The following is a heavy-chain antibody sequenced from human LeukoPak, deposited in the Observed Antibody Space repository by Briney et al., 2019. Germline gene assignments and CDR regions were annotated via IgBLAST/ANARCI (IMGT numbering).Heavy chain of an antibody. Sequence: GGSLRLSCAASGFTFSSYGMHWVRQAPGKGLEWVAVISYDGSNKYYADSVKGRFTISRDNSKNALYLQMNSLRAEDTAVYYCASGRQLGYWGQGTLVTVSS. CDR2: ISYDGSNK. D-gene: IGHD6-13*01. CDR1: GFTFSSYG. V-gene: IGHV3-30*03. CDR3: ASGRQLGY. J-gene: IGHJ4*02.